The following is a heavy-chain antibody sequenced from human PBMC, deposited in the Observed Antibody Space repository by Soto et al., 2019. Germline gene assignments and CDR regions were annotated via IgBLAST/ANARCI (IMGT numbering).Heavy chain of an antibody. CDR3: ACIVVVPAAYYYYYGMDV. D-gene: IGHD2-2*01. J-gene: IGHJ6*02. CDR2: IYYSGST. CDR1: GGSISSSSYY. Sequence: SETLSLTCTVSGGSISSSSYYWGWIRQPPGKGLEWIGSIYYSGSTYYNPSLKSRVTISVDTSKNQFSLKLSSVTAADTAVYYRACIVVVPAAYYYYYGMDVWGQGTTVTVSS. V-gene: IGHV4-39*01.